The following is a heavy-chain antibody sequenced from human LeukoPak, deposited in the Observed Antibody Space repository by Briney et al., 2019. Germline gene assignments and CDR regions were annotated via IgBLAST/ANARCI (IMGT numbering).Heavy chain of an antibody. Sequence: SETLSLTCAVSGSSIINNALWGWIRQPPGKGLEWIGYIYHSGSTYYNPSLKSRVTMSADTSKNQFSLKLTSVTAVDTAVYYCARMVSGSGRYYFDSWGQGTLVTVSS. J-gene: IGHJ4*02. D-gene: IGHD3-10*01. CDR2: IYHSGST. CDR1: GSSIINNAL. CDR3: ARMVSGSGRYYFDS. V-gene: IGHV4-28*01.